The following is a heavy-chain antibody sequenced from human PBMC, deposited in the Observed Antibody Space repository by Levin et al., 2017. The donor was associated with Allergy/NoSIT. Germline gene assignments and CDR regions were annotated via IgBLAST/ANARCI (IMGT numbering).Heavy chain of an antibody. CDR2: IYYSGST. V-gene: IGHV4-59*01. CDR1: GGSISSYY. D-gene: IGHD6-19*01. Sequence: GSLRLSCTVSGGSISSYYWSWIRQPPGKGLEWIGYIYYSGSTNYNPSLKSRVTISVDTSKNQFSLKLSSVTAADTAVYYCARALIEYSSGWHDAFDIWGQGTMVTVSS. CDR3: ARALIEYSSGWHDAFDI. J-gene: IGHJ3*02.